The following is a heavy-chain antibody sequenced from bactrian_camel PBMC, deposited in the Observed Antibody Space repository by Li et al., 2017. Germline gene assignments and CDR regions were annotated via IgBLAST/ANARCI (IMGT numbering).Heavy chain of an antibody. CDR3: AADFTLARVLNGCPVLTKGAFAV. J-gene: IGHJ4*01. CDR2: IDRDGRT. D-gene: IGHD3*01. Sequence: VQLVESGGGSVEAGGSQRLSCVVTDDANEFEWIGWFRPDDKGERVGVAVIDRDGRTGYLDSVKDRFTISRDGTKNTVYLQMNSLKTEDTAMYYCAADFTLARVLNGCPVLTKGAFAVWGQGTQVTVS. V-gene: IGHV3S53*01. CDR1: DDANEFEW.